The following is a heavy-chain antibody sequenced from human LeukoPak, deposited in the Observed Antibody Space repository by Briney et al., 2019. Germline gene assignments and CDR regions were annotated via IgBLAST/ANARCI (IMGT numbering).Heavy chain of an antibody. V-gene: IGHV3-23*01. CDR2: MSGSGDFT. CDR3: AKLAVRSGSWTGYYDDY. Sequence: GGSLRLSCAASGFTFSSFAMSWVRQAPGKGLEWVSTMSGSGDFTYYADSVKGRFTISRDNSKNTLYLQMNSLRAEDAAVYYCAKLAVRSGSWTGYYDDYWGQGTLVTVSS. CDR1: GFTFSSFA. J-gene: IGHJ4*02. D-gene: IGHD3/OR15-3a*01.